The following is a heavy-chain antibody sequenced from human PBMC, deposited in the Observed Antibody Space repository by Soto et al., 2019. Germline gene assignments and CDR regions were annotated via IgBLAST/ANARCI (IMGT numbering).Heavy chain of an antibody. D-gene: IGHD3-3*01. CDR3: ARVRGYDFWSGYYNGDY. CDR2: IYYSGST. V-gene: IGHV4-31*03. J-gene: IGHJ4*02. Sequence: QVQLQESGPGLVKPSQTLSLTCTVSGGSISSGLYYWSWIRQHPGKGLEWIGYIYYSGSTYYNPSLKGRVTISVDTSKNQFSLKLSSVTAADTAVYYCARVRGYDFWSGYYNGDYWGQGTLVTVSS. CDR1: GGSISSGLYY.